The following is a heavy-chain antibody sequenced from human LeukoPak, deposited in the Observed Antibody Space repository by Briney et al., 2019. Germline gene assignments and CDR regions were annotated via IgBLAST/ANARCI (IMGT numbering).Heavy chain of an antibody. CDR1: GGTFSSYA. V-gene: IGHV1-69*04. D-gene: IGHD6-13*01. CDR3: ARDRRIAAASYYYGMDV. Sequence: SVKVSCKASGGTFSSYAISWVRQAPGQGLEWMGRIIPIFGIANYAQKFQGGVTITADKSTSTAYMELSSLRSEDTAVYYCARDRRIAAASYYYGMDVWGQGTTVTVSS. CDR2: IIPIFGIA. J-gene: IGHJ6*02.